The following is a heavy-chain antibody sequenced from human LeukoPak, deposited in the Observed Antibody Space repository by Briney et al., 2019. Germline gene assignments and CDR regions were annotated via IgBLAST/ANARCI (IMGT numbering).Heavy chain of an antibody. V-gene: IGHV4-4*07. Sequence: SETLSLTCTVSGGSISSYYWSWIRQPAGKGLEWIGRIYTSGSTNYNPSLKSRVTMSVDTSKNQFSLKLSSVTAADTAVYYCARVLATVTSYYAFDIWGQGTMVTVSS. J-gene: IGHJ3*02. CDR1: GGSISSYY. D-gene: IGHD4-17*01. CDR2: IYTSGST. CDR3: ARVLATVTSYYAFDI.